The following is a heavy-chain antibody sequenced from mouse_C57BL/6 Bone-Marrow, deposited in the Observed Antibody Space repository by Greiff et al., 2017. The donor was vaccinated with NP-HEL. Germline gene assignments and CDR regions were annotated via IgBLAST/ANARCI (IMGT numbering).Heavy chain of an antibody. CDR1: GYTFTSYW. Sequence: QVQLQQSGAELVMPGASVKLSCKASGYTFTSYWMHWVKQRPGQGLEWIGEIDPSDSYTNYNQKFKGKSTLTVDKSSSTAYMQLSSLTSEDSAVYYCARRENWGTGTTVTVSS. CDR2: IDPSDSYT. V-gene: IGHV1-69*01. CDR3: ARREN. J-gene: IGHJ1*03.